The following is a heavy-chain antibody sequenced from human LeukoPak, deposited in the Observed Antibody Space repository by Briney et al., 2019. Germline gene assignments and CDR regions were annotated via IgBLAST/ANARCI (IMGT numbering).Heavy chain of an antibody. CDR2: INHSGST. V-gene: IGHV4-34*01. D-gene: IGHD2-15*01. CDR3: ARDSGGHDY. CDR1: GGSFSGYY. J-gene: IGHJ4*02. Sequence: SETLSLTCAVYGGSFSGYYWSWIRQPPGKGLEWIGEINHSGSTNYNPSLKSRVTISVDTSKNQFSLKLSPVTAADTAVYYCARDSGGHDYWGQGTLVTVSS.